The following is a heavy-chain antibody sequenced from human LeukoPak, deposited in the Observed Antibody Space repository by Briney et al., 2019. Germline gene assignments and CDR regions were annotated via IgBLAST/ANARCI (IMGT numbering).Heavy chain of an antibody. CDR2: INSSSGYI. CDR1: GFTFRNYN. J-gene: IGHJ3*02. Sequence: GGSLRLSCAASGFTFRNYNMNWVRQAPGKGLEWVSSINSSSGYIYYADSVKGRFTISRDNAKNSLYLQMNSLRAEDMAFYYCAKDRSGWYSGAFDIWGQGTMVTVSS. CDR3: AKDRSGWYSGAFDI. V-gene: IGHV3-21*04. D-gene: IGHD6-19*01.